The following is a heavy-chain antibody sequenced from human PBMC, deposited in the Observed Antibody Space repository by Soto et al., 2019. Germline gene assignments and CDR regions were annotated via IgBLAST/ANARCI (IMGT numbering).Heavy chain of an antibody. CDR1: GYTFTGYY. D-gene: IGHD3-3*01. J-gene: IGHJ6*02. CDR3: ARDGPPGDDFWSGLVGPNHHYPNYGWDV. V-gene: IGHV1-2*02. CDR2: INPNSGGT. Sequence: ASVKVSCKASGYTFTGYYMHWVRQAPGQGLEWMGWINPNSGGTNYAQKFQGRVTMTGDTSISTAYMELSRLRSDDTAVYYCARDGPPGDDFWSGLVGPNHHYPNYGWDVWGQGTAVTVSS.